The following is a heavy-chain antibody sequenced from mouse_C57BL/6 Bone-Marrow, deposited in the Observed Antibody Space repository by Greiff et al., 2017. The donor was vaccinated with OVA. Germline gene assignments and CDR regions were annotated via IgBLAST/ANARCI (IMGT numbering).Heavy chain of an antibody. J-gene: IGHJ4*01. Sequence: ELQVVESGAELVRPGASVKLSCTASGFNIKDDYMHWVKQRPEQGLEWIGWIDPENGDTEYASKFQGKATITADTSSNTAYLQLSSLTSEDTAVYYCTTGYYGSRGPDYYAMDYWGQGTSVTVSS. V-gene: IGHV14-4*01. CDR3: TTGYYGSRGPDYYAMDY. D-gene: IGHD1-1*01. CDR1: GFNIKDDY. CDR2: IDPENGDT.